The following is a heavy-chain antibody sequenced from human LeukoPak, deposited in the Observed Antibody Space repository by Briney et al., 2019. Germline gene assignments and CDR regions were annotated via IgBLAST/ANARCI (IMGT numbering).Heavy chain of an antibody. D-gene: IGHD3-22*01. CDR3: ARGGGRYYYNRRDYYNHLFNY. CDR1: GGTFSSYA. V-gene: IGHV1-69*05. Sequence: SVKVSCKASGGTFSSYAISWVRQAPGQGLEWMGGIFPIFGTGNYAQKFQGRVTITTDESTSTASMELSSLRSEDTAVYYCARGGGRYYYNRRDYYNHLFNYWGQGTLATASS. CDR2: IFPIFGTG. J-gene: IGHJ4*02.